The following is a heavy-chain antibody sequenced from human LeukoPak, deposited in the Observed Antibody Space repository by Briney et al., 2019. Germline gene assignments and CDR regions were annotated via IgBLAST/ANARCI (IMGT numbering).Heavy chain of an antibody. CDR2: ISSSSSTI. Sequence: GGSLRLSCAASGFTFSSYSMNWVRQAPGKGLEWVSYISSSSSTIYYADSVKGRFTISRDIAKNSLYLQMNSLRDEDTAVYYCARYCSGGSCLLAYYFDYWGQGTLVTVSS. D-gene: IGHD2-15*01. J-gene: IGHJ4*02. V-gene: IGHV3-48*02. CDR3: ARYCSGGSCLLAYYFDY. CDR1: GFTFSSYS.